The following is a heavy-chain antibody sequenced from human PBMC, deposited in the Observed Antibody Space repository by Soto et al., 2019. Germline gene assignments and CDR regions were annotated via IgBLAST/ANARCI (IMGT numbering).Heavy chain of an antibody. V-gene: IGHV1-58*01. CDR2: IAVGSGYT. Sequence: SVKVSCKASGFTFTSSAFQWVRQARGQRLEWTGWIAVGSGYTNYAQRFQDRVTLTRDMSTATTYMELSRLTSEDTAIYYCAADATAWQQMVPSDYWGQGTLVTVSS. D-gene: IGHD2-8*01. J-gene: IGHJ4*02. CDR1: GFTFTSSA. CDR3: AADATAWQQMVPSDY.